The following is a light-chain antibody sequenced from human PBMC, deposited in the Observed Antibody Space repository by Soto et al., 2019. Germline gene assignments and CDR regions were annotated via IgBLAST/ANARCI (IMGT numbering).Light chain of an antibody. Sequence: QSVLAQPPSGSGTPGQRGTISCSGSSSNIGSNTVNWYQQLPGTAPKLLIYSNNQRPSGVPDRFSGSKSGTSASLAISGLQSEAEADYYCAAWDDSPNGYVFGTGTNITVL. V-gene: IGLV1-44*01. CDR3: AAWDDSPNGYV. CDR2: SNN. CDR1: SSNIGSNT. J-gene: IGLJ1*01.